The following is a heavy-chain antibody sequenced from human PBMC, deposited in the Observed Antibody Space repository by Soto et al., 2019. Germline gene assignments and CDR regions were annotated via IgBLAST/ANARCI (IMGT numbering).Heavy chain of an antibody. J-gene: IGHJ2*01. D-gene: IGHD3-22*01. CDR3: ARDPKWLLGPGCFDL. CDR1: GGSISSGGYY. CDR2: IYYSGST. V-gene: IGHV4-31*03. Sequence: QVQLQESGPGLVKPSQTLSLTCTVSGGSISSGGYYWSWIRQHPGKGLEWIGYIYYSGSTYYNPSLKRRVTVAVDPSKNQFTLKLSSVTAADTAVYYCARDPKWLLGPGCFDLWGRGTLVTVSS.